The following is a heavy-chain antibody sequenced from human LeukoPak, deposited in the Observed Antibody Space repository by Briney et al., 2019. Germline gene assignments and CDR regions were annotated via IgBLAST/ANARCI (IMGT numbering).Heavy chain of an antibody. CDR3: AKDRNSWPTNFDS. J-gene: IGHJ4*02. Sequence: PGGSVTLACAASGFTFSSYAVNWVRQAPGKGLEWVSAISSSGGTTYYADSGKGRFSISRDNSKNMLYLQMNSLRAEDTAVYYCAKDRNSWPTNFDSWGQGTLVSVSA. CDR1: GFTFSSYA. D-gene: IGHD2/OR15-2a*01. V-gene: IGHV3-23*01. CDR2: ISSSGGTT.